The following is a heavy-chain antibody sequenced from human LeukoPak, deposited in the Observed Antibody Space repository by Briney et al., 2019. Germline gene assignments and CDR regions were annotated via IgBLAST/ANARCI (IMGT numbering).Heavy chain of an antibody. CDR1: GGSISSYY. CDR2: IYYSGST. V-gene: IGHV4-39*07. Sequence: SETLSLTCTVSGGSISSYYWSWIRQPPGKGLEWIGSIYYSGSTYYNPSLKSRVTISVDTSKNQFSLKLSSVTAADTAVYYCARDGAVYDFWSGYYKEEGYMDVWGKGTTVTVSS. D-gene: IGHD3-3*01. J-gene: IGHJ6*03. CDR3: ARDGAVYDFWSGYYKEEGYMDV.